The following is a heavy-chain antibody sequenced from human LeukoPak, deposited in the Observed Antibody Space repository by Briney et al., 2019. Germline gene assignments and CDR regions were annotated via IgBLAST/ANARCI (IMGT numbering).Heavy chain of an antibody. CDR3: ARDPNSYYDSSGYYNWFDP. V-gene: IGHV1-18*01. CDR2: ISAYNGNT. Sequence: ASVKVSCKASGYTFTSYGISWVRQAPGQGLEWMGWISAYNGNTNYAQKLQGRVTMTTDTSTSTAYMELRSLRSDDTAVYYCARDPNSYYDSSGYYNWFDPWGQGTLVTVSS. CDR1: GYTFTSYG. D-gene: IGHD3-22*01. J-gene: IGHJ5*02.